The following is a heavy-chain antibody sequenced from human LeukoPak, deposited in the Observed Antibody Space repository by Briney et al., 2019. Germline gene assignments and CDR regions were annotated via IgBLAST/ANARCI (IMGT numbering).Heavy chain of an antibody. J-gene: IGHJ6*02. Sequence: SETLSLTCTVSGGSISSGGYYWGWIRQPPGKGLEWIGNIYYSGSTYYNPSLKSRVTISVDTSKNQFSLKLSSVTAADTAVYYCARSYSGSSYYYYGMDVWGQGTTVTVSS. CDR1: GGSISSGGYY. V-gene: IGHV4-39*01. D-gene: IGHD1-26*01. CDR2: IYYSGST. CDR3: ARSYSGSSYYYYGMDV.